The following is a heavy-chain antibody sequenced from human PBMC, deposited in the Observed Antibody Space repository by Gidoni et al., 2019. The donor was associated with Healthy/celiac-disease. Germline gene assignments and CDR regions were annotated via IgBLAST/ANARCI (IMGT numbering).Heavy chain of an antibody. CDR1: GGTFRSYA. CDR3: ARERSSSSYYYGMDV. J-gene: IGHJ6*02. Sequence: QVQLVQSGAEVKKPGSSVKVSCKASGGTFRSYAISWVRQASGQGLVWMGGIIPIFGTANYAQKFQGRVTITADESTSTAYMELSSLRSEDTAVYYCARERSSSSYYYGMDVWGQGTTVTVSS. CDR2: IIPIFGTA. V-gene: IGHV1-69*01. D-gene: IGHD6-13*01.